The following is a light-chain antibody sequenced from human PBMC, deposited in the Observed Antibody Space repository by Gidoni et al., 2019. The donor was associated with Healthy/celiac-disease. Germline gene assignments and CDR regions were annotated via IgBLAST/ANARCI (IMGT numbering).Light chain of an antibody. CDR1: QSVLYSSNNKNY. CDR2: WAS. CDR3: QQYYSTPFT. Sequence: DIVMTQSPDSLAVSLGESATITCKSSQSVLYSSNNKNYLAWYQPKPGQPPKLLIYWASTRESGVPDRFSGSGSGSDFTLTISSLQAEDVAVYYCQQYYSTPFTFXPXTKVDIK. V-gene: IGKV4-1*01. J-gene: IGKJ3*01.